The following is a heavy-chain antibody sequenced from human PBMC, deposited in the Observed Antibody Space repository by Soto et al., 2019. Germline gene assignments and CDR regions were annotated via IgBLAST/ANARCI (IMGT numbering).Heavy chain of an antibody. Sequence: EVQVLESGGGLAQSGGSLRLSCVASGFTFSNCAMTWFRQAPGKGLEWVSVISGSGVSTSYADSVKGRFTVSRDNSQNTVFLQMNSLRAEDTALYYCARECRSSGDFDYWGQGILVTVSS. J-gene: IGHJ4*02. CDR1: GFTFSNCA. CDR2: ISGSGVST. D-gene: IGHD3-10*01. CDR3: ARECRSSGDFDY. V-gene: IGHV3-23*01.